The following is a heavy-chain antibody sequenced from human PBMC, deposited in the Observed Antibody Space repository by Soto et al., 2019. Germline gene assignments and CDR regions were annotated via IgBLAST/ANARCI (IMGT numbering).Heavy chain of an antibody. CDR1: GGSISGGGYS. Sequence: SXTLSLTCAVAGGSISGGGYSWSLIRQPPGKGLEWIGYIYYSGSTNYNPSLKSRVTISVDTSKNQFSLKLSSVTAADTALYYCAKGRSYYYYYGVDVWGQGTTVTVSS. CDR2: IYYSGST. CDR3: AKGRSYYYYYGVDV. J-gene: IGHJ6*02. V-gene: IGHV4-61*08.